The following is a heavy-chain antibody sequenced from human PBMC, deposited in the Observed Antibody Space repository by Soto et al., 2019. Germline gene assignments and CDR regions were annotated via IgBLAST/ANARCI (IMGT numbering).Heavy chain of an antibody. V-gene: IGHV4-4*07. D-gene: IGHD3-22*01. CDR3: ARAEYFYESSGYNNFDY. CDR1: DGSISSYY. CDR2: IYDSGST. J-gene: IGHJ4*02. Sequence: PSETLSLTCTVSDGSISSYYWTWIRQSAGKGLEWIGRIYDSGSTNYNPSLKSRVTLSVDRAKKNFSLKLTSVTAADTAVYYCARAEYFYESSGYNNFDYWGQGTLVT.